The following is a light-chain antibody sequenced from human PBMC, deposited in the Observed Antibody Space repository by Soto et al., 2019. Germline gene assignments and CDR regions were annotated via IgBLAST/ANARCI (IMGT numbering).Light chain of an antibody. CDR2: AAS. J-gene: IGKJ4*01. V-gene: IGKV1-39*01. CDR1: QTIHNY. Sequence: DIQMTQSPSSLSASVGDRVTITCRASQTIHNYLHWYQQKPGKAPNLLISAASSLQSGVPSRFSGSGSGTDFALTISSLQPEDFATYYCHQSYRTPLTFGGGTKV. CDR3: HQSYRTPLT.